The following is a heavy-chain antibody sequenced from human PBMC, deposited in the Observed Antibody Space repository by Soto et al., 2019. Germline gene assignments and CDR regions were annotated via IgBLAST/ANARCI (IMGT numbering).Heavy chain of an antibody. CDR1: GFTFSRNA. CDR3: AKPPTGIQEYFDY. D-gene: IGHD1-1*01. CDR2: ISGSGGNT. Sequence: GGSLRLSCAASGFTFSRNAMSWVRQAPGKGLEWVSGISGSGGNTYYADSVKGRFTMSRDNSKNTLHLQMNSLRAEDTALYYCAKPPTGIQEYFDYWGQGTLVTVSS. J-gene: IGHJ4*02. V-gene: IGHV3-23*01.